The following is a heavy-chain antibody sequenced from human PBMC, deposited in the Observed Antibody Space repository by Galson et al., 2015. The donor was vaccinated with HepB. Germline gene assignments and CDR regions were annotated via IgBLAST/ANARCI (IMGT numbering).Heavy chain of an antibody. CDR2: INPGNGDT. D-gene: IGHD3-10*01. CDR1: GYSLTSYA. J-gene: IGHJ6*02. CDR3: ARVDQLLWLGEGGRGMDV. Sequence: SVKVSCKASGYSLTSYAIHWVRQAPGQGLEWMGWINPGNGDTKFSQKFQGRVTITMDTSASTAYMELSTLKSEDTAVYYCARVDQLLWLGEGGRGMDVWGQGATVTVSS. V-gene: IGHV1-3*01.